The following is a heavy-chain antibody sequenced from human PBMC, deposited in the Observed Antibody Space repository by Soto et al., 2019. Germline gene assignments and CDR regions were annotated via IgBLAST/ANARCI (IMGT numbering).Heavy chain of an antibody. J-gene: IGHJ4*02. D-gene: IGHD2-15*01. V-gene: IGHV3-49*03. CDR2: IRSKAYGGTT. Sequence: GGSLRLSCTASGFTFGDYAMSWFRQAPGKGLEWVGFIRSKAYGGTTEYAASVKGRFTISRDDSKSIAYLQMNSLKTEDTAVYYCTASELGDTKIVVVVAATLPFDYWGQGTLVTVSS. CDR3: TASELGDTKIVVVVAATLPFDY. CDR1: GFTFGDYA.